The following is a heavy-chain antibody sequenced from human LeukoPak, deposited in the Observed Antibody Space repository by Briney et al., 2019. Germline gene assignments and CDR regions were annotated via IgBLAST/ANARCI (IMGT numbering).Heavy chain of an antibody. Sequence: GGSPRLSCAASGFTFSSYEMNWVRQAPGKGLEWVSYISSSGSTIYYADSVKGRFTISRDNAKNSLYLQMKSLRAGDTAVYYCARANFGAGTTGAFLAYWGQGTLVTVSS. D-gene: IGHD1-7*01. V-gene: IGHV3-48*03. CDR2: ISSSGSTI. J-gene: IGHJ4*02. CDR1: GFTFSSYE. CDR3: ARANFGAGTTGAFLAY.